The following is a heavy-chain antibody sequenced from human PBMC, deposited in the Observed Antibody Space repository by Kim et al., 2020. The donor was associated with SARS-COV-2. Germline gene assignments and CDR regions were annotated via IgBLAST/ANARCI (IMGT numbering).Heavy chain of an antibody. CDR3: ARGKPRRKVVVTAIPFDY. V-gene: IGHV4-34*01. CDR2: INHSGST. CDR1: GGSFSGYY. J-gene: IGHJ4*02. Sequence: SETLSLTCAVYGGSFSGYYWSWIRQPPGKGLEWIGEINHSGSTNYNPSLKSRVTISVDTSKNQFSLKLSSVTAADTAVYYCARGKPRRKVVVTAIPFDYWGQGTLVTVSS. D-gene: IGHD2-21*02.